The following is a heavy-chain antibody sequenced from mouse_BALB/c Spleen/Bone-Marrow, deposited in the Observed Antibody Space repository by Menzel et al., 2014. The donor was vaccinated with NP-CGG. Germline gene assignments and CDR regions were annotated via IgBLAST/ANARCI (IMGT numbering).Heavy chain of an antibody. V-gene: IGHV3-2*02. J-gene: IGHJ3*01. Sequence: WMGYISYSGSTTYNPSLESRISITRDTSKNQFFLQLNSVTTEDTATYYCARSSSYDYDVGFAYWGQGTLVTVSA. D-gene: IGHD2-4*01. CDR2: ISYSGST. CDR3: ARSSSYDYDVGFAY.